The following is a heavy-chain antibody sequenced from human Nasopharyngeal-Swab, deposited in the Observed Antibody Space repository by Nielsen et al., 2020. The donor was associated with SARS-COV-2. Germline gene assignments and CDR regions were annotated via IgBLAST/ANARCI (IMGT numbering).Heavy chain of an antibody. CDR3: ARLRRDGYQFDY. Sequence: SETLSLTCTVSGGSISGYYWGWIRQPPGKGLEWIGSIYYSGSTYYNPSLKSRVTISVDTSKNQFSLKLSSVTAADTAVYYCARLRRDGYQFDYWGQGTLVTVSS. V-gene: IGHV4-39*01. CDR2: IYYSGST. CDR1: GGSISGYY. J-gene: IGHJ4*02. D-gene: IGHD5-24*01.